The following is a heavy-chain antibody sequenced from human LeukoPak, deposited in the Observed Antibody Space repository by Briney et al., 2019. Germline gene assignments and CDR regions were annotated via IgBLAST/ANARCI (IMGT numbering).Heavy chain of an antibody. CDR2: ISAYNGNT. J-gene: IGHJ4*02. V-gene: IGHV1-18*01. CDR1: GYTFTSYG. Sequence: ASVTVSCTAPGYTFTSYGISWVRQAPGQGLEWMGWISAYNGNTNYAQKLQGRVTMTTGTSTSTAYMELRSLRSDDTAVYYCARTTSAYYYDSSGSDYWGQGTLVTVSS. D-gene: IGHD3-22*01. CDR3: ARTTSAYYYDSSGSDY.